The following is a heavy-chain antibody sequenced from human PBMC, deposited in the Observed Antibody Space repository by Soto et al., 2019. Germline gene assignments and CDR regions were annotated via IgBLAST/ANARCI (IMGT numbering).Heavy chain of an antibody. J-gene: IGHJ4*02. CDR2: IYYSGST. CDR3: ARGAQDPYGSGSKFWDY. Sequence: KASETLSLTCTVSGGSISSYYWSWIRQPPGKGLEWIGYIYYSGSTNYNPSLKSRVTISVDTSKNQFSLKLSSVTAADTAVYYCARGAQDPYGSGSKFWDYWGQGTLVTVSS. D-gene: IGHD3-10*01. CDR1: GGSISSYY. V-gene: IGHV4-59*01.